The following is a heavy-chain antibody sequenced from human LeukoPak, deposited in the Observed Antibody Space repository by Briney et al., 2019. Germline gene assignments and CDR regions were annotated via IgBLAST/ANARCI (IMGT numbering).Heavy chain of an antibody. J-gene: IGHJ3*01. CDR2: IKQDGSEK. CDR1: GFTFSSYW. D-gene: IGHD1-1*01. CDR3: ARDPESTTGPAFDV. V-gene: IGHV3-7*01. Sequence: GGSLRLSCAASGFTFSSYWMSWVRQAPGKGLEWVANIKQDGSEKYYVDSVKGRFTISRDNAKNSLYLQMNGLRAEDTAVYYCARDPESTTGPAFDVWGRGTMVTVSS.